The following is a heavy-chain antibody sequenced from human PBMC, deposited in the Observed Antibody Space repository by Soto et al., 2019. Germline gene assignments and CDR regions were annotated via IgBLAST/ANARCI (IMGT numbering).Heavy chain of an antibody. Sequence: WETLSLTCTVSGGSISSYYWSWIRQPPGKGLEWIGYIYYSGSTNYNPSLKSRVTISVDTSKKQFSLKLSFVTAADTAVYYWVRLGRWIPYYFDYWGQGTLLTVAS. V-gene: IGHV4-59*12. CDR1: GGSISSYY. CDR2: IYYSGST. CDR3: VRLGRWIPYYFDY. D-gene: IGHD5-18*01. J-gene: IGHJ4*02.